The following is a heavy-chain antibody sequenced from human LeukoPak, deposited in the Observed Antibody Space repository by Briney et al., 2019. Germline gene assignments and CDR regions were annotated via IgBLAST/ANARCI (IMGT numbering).Heavy chain of an antibody. J-gene: IGHJ4*02. CDR2: ISSSSTTI. Sequence: GGSLRLACAASGFTFSTHSMNWVRQAPGRGLEWVSYISSSSTTIYYADSVKGRFTISRDISKSTLYLQMNSLRAEDTALYYCVKAQKWELPLDFWGQGTLVTVSS. D-gene: IGHD1-26*01. CDR1: GFTFSTHS. CDR3: VKAQKWELPLDF. V-gene: IGHV3-48*01.